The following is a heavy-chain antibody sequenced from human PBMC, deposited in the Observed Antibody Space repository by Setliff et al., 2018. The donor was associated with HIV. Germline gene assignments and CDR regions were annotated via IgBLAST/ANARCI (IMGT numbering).Heavy chain of an antibody. D-gene: IGHD2-8*01. CDR1: GYTFTTYA. Sequence: ASVKVSCKASGYTFTTYAIHWVRQAPGQRLEFMGWINAGNGNSKYSQRFQGRVTITIDISTNTAYMEVRSLSFDDTAVYYCVRLTADRTNYYYYMDVWGKGTTVTVSS. J-gene: IGHJ6*03. CDR3: VRLTADRTNYYYYMDV. V-gene: IGHV1-3*01. CDR2: INAGNGNS.